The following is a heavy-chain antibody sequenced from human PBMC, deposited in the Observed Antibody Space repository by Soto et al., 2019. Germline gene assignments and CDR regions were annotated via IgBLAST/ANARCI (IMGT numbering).Heavy chain of an antibody. Sequence: QVQLVQSGAEEKKPGASVKVSCKASGYSFTSYDINWVRQATGQGLEWMGWMNPNSGNTGYAQKFQGRVTMTRNTSISTAYMELSSLRSEDTAVYYCARERSSGWYVDYWGQGTLVTVSS. V-gene: IGHV1-8*01. D-gene: IGHD6-19*01. CDR1: GYSFTSYD. CDR3: ARERSSGWYVDY. CDR2: MNPNSGNT. J-gene: IGHJ4*02.